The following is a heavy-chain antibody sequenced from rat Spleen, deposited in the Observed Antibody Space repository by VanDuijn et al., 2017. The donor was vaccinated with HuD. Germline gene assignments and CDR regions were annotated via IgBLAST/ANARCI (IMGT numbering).Heavy chain of an antibody. V-gene: IGHV5-31*01. D-gene: IGHD1-6*01. J-gene: IGHJ2*01. CDR1: GFTFNNYW. CDR2: ISYEGNIT. CDR3: ARRDVYYGPVFFDY. Sequence: EVQLVESGGGLVQPGRSLKLSCVASGFTFNNYWMTWIRQAPGKGLEWVASISYEGNITYYGDSVKGRFTISRDNAKSTLYLQMNSLRSEDTATYYCARRDVYYGPVFFDYWGQGVMVTVSS.